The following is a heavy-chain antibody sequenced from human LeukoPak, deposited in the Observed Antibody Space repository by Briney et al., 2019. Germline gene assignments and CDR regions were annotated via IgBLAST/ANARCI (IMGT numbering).Heavy chain of an antibody. J-gene: IGHJ5*02. CDR1: GFTFSSYT. CDR2: ITTSDGNT. CDR3: AKVPNQYSSGWYPGWFDP. D-gene: IGHD6-19*01. Sequence: SGGSLRLSCAASGFTFSSYTMSWVRQAPGKGLEWVSTITTSDGNTYYADSVKGRFTVSRDNSKNTLFLQMNSLRAEDTAVYYCAKVPNQYSSGWYPGWFDPWGQGTLVTVYS. V-gene: IGHV3-23*01.